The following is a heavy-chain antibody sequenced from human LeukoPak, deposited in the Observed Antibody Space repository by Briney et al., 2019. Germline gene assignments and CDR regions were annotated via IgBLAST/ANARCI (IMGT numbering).Heavy chain of an antibody. CDR1: GFTFTDYW. V-gene: IGHV3-7*01. J-gene: IGHJ6*03. CDR2: IRQDGGEK. Sequence: TGGSLRLSCAVSGFTFTDYWMNWVRQAPGKGLEWVASIRQDGGEKSYVDSVKGRLTISRDNTKNSLYLQMSSLRAEDTGVYYCASYHYYYYYMDVWGKGTTVTVSS. CDR3: ASYHYYYYYMDV. D-gene: IGHD3-16*01.